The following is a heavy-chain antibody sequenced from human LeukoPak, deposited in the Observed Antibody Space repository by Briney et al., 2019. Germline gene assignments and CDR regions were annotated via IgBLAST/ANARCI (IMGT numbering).Heavy chain of an antibody. CDR1: GGSISSSSYY. J-gene: IGHJ5*02. V-gene: IGHV4-39*01. Sequence: PSETLSLTCTVSGGSISSSSYYWGWIRQPPGKGLEWIGSIYYSGGTYYNPSLKSRVTISVDTSKNQFSLKLSSVTAADTAVYYCARAGHYYGSGSYYGYNWCDPWGQGTLVTVSS. D-gene: IGHD3-10*01. CDR3: ARAGHYYGSGSYYGYNWCDP. CDR2: IYYSGGT.